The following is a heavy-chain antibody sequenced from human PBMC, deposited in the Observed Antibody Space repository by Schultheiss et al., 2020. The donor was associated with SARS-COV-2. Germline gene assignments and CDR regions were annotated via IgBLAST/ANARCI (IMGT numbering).Heavy chain of an antibody. CDR2: ISAYNGNT. J-gene: IGHJ3*02. Sequence: ASVKVSCKASGYTFTSYAMHWVRQAPGQRLEWMGWISAYNGNTNYAQKLQGRVTMTTDTSTSTAYMELRSLRSDDTAVYYCARDSDIVVVVAPFDAFDIWGQGTMVTVSS. V-gene: IGHV1-18*01. CDR3: ARDSDIVVVVAPFDAFDI. D-gene: IGHD2-15*01. CDR1: GYTFTSYA.